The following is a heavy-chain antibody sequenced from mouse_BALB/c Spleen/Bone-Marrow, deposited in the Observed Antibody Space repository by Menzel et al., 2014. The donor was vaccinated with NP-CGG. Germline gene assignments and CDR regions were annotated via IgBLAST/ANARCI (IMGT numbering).Heavy chain of an antibody. CDR3: TRSPITTVVAETMDY. CDR1: GYTFTSYW. J-gene: IGHJ4*01. Sequence: LQQSGSELVRPGASVKLSCKASGYTFTSYWMHWVKQRPGQGLEWIGNIYPGSGSTNYDEKFKTKATQTVDTSSSTAYMQLSSLTSEDSAVYYCTRSPITTVVAETMDYWGQGTSVTVSS. V-gene: IGHV1S22*01. D-gene: IGHD1-1*01. CDR2: IYPGSGST.